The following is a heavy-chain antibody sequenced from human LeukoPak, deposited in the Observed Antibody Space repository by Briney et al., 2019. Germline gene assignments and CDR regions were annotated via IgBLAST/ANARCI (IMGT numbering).Heavy chain of an antibody. D-gene: IGHD6-19*01. CDR3: AKEVAGPFDY. CDR1: GFTFSSYA. V-gene: IGHV3-30-3*01. CDR2: ISYDGSNK. Sequence: GGSLRLSCAASGFTFSSYAMHWVRQAPGKGLEWVAVISYDGSNKYYADSVKGRFTISRDNSKNTLYLQMNSLRAEDTAVYYCAKEVAGPFDYWGQGTLVTVSS. J-gene: IGHJ4*02.